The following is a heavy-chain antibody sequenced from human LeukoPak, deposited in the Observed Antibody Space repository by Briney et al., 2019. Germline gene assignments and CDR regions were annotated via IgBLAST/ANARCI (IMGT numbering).Heavy chain of an antibody. V-gene: IGHV4-59*01. CDR2: IYYSGST. CDR3: ARVDEYSSFFDP. CDR1: GGSISSYY. J-gene: IGHJ5*02. Sequence: PSETLSLTCTVSGGSISSYYWSWIRQPPGKGLEWIGYIYYSGSTNYNPSLKSRVTISVDTSKNQFSLKLSSVTAADTAVYYCARVDEYSSFFDPWGQGTLVTVSS. D-gene: IGHD6-6*01.